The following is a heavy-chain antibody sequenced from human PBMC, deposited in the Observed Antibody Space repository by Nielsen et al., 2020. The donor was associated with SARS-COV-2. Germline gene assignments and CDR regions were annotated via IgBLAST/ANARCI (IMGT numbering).Heavy chain of an antibody. CDR1: GFTISSSF. CDR2: ISFDGTTK. Sequence: GGSLRLSCGASGFTISSSFMSWVRQAAGKGLEWVAIISFDGTTKYNEDSVKGRFTISRDNSKNTLYLQMKSLRAEDTAVYYCAREWEDYDSSGFDYWGQGTLVTVSS. V-gene: IGHV3-30-3*01. CDR3: AREWEDYDSSGFDY. D-gene: IGHD3-22*01. J-gene: IGHJ4*02.